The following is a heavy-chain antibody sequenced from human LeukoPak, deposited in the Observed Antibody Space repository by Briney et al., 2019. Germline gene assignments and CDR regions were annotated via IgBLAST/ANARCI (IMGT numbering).Heavy chain of an antibody. Sequence: PSQTLSLTCAVSGSSISSRGYSWSWIRQPPGKGLEWIGYIYHSGNTYYNPSLKSRVTISVDRSKNQFSLKLSSVTAADTAMYYCASGSGSSFDYFDYWGQGTLVTVSS. V-gene: IGHV4-30-2*01. D-gene: IGHD3-22*01. CDR3: ASGSGSSFDYFDY. J-gene: IGHJ4*02. CDR1: GSSISSRGYS. CDR2: IYHSGNT.